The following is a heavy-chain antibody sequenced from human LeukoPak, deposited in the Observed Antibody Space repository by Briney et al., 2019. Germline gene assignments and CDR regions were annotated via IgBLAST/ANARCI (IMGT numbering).Heavy chain of an antibody. Sequence: GGSLRLSCAASGFTFSSYAMSWVRQAPGKGLEWVSAIIGSGDSTYYADSVKGRFTISRDNSKNTLYLHMNSLRAEDTAVDYCAKANSGSYRAAFDIWGQGTMVTVSS. J-gene: IGHJ3*02. V-gene: IGHV3-23*01. D-gene: IGHD1-26*01. CDR2: IIGSGDST. CDR1: GFTFSSYA. CDR3: AKANSGSYRAAFDI.